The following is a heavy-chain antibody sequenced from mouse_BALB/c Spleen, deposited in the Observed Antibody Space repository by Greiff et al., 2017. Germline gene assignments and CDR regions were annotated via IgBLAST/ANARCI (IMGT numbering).Heavy chain of an antibody. CDR2: IRSKSNNYAT. CDR1: GFTFNTYA. Sequence: EVQLVESGGGLVQPKGSLKLSCAASGFTFNTYAMNWVRQAPGKGLEWVARIRSKSNNYATYYADSVKDRFTISRDDSQSMLYLQMNNLKTEDTAMYYCVRELLGRFAYWGQGTLVTVSA. J-gene: IGHJ3*01. CDR3: VRELLGRFAY. V-gene: IGHV10-1*02. D-gene: IGHD4-1*01.